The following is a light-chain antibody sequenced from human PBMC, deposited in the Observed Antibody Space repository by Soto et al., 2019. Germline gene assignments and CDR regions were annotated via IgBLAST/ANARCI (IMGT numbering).Light chain of an antibody. Sequence: QSALTQPRSVSGSPGQSVTISCTGTSSDVGGYNCVSWYQQHPGKAPQLIIYDVTQRPSGVPDRFSGSKAGNTACLSISGLQAEDEADYYCCSHVAGYTFVFGTGTKVNDL. V-gene: IGLV2-11*01. J-gene: IGLJ1*01. CDR2: DVT. CDR1: SSDVGGYNC. CDR3: CSHVAGYTFV.